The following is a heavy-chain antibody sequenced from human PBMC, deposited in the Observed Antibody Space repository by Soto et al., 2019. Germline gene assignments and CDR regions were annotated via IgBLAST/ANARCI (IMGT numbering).Heavy chain of an antibody. CDR3: ARGDTYCGGDCDPIDAFDI. D-gene: IGHD2-21*02. CDR2: IIPIFGTA. V-gene: IGHV1-69*01. Sequence: QVPLVQSGAEVKKPGSSVKVSCKASGGTFSSYAISWVRQAPGQGLEWMGGIIPIFGTANYAQKFQGRVTITADESTSTAYRELSSLRSEDTAVYYCARGDTYCGGDCDPIDAFDIWGQGKIVTVSS. CDR1: GGTFSSYA. J-gene: IGHJ3*02.